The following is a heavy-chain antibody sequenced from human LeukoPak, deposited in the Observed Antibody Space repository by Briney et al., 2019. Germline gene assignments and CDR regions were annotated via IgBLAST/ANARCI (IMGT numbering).Heavy chain of an antibody. CDR1: GGSISSGGYY. CDR2: IYYSGSI. Sequence: SETLSLTCTVSGGSISSGGYYWSWIRQHPGKGLEWIGYIYYSGSINYNPSLKSRVTISVDTSKNQFSLKLRSVTAADTAVYYCARYSGSYSGFDYWGQGTLVTVSS. CDR3: ARYSGSYSGFDY. J-gene: IGHJ4*02. D-gene: IGHD1-26*01. V-gene: IGHV4-61*08.